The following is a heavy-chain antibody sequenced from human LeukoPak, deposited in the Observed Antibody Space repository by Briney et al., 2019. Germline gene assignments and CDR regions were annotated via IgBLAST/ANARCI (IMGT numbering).Heavy chain of an antibody. Sequence: GGSLRLSCTASGFTFTNSWLHWVRQAPGKGLERVGRIKSKTDGGTSDYAAPVTGRFTISRDDSKSTLYLEMNSLKTEDTGVYYCSTLWYGAWGQGTLVTVSS. V-gene: IGHV3-15*01. CDR3: STLWYGA. CDR1: GFTFTNSW. J-gene: IGHJ5*02. D-gene: IGHD3-10*01. CDR2: IKSKTDGGTS.